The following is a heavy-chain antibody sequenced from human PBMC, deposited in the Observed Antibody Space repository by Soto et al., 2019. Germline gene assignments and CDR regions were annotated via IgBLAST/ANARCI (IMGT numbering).Heavy chain of an antibody. CDR2: IGTGGDT. Sequence: PGGSLRLSCAASGFAFSSYVLHWVRRAPGKGPEWVSAIGTGGDTYYADSVMGRFTISRDNAKKPLYLQMNSLIAEDMAVYYCARGGGVVVPAAPGGYGMDVWGQGTTVTVSS. D-gene: IGHD2-2*01. CDR3: ARGGGVVVPAAPGGYGMDV. V-gene: IGHV3-13*01. CDR1: GFAFSSYV. J-gene: IGHJ6*02.